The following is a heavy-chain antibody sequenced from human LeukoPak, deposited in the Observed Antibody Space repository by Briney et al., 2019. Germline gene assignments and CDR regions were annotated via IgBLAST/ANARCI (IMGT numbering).Heavy chain of an antibody. V-gene: IGHV4-39*01. CDR2: IYYSGST. CDR1: GGSISSSSYY. Sequence: SETLSLTCTVSGGSISSSSYYWGWIRQPPGKGLEWIGSIYYSGSTYYNPSLKSRVTISVDTSKNQFSLKLSSVTAADTAVYCCARLIPPFDYWGQGTLVTVSS. J-gene: IGHJ4*02. CDR3: ARLIPPFDY.